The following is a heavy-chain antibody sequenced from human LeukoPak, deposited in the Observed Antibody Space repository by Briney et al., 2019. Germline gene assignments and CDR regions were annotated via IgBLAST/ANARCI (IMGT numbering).Heavy chain of an antibody. D-gene: IGHD5-18*01. CDR1: GYTFTSYY. Sequence: ASVKVSCKPSGYTFTSYYMHWVRQAPGQGLEWMGIINPSGGSTSYAQKFQGRVTMTRDTSTSTVYMELSSLRSEDTAVYYCARDRYSYRAYDYWGQGTLVTVSS. V-gene: IGHV1-46*01. CDR2: INPSGGST. CDR3: ARDRYSYRAYDY. J-gene: IGHJ4*02.